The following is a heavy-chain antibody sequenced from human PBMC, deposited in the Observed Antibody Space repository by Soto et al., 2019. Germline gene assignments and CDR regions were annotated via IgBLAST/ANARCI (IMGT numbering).Heavy chain of an antibody. D-gene: IGHD5-12*01. Sequence: QVQLVQSGAEVKKPGSSVKVSCKASGGTFSSYAISWVRQAPGQGLEWMGGIIPIFGTANYAQKFQGRVTITADEYTSTAYMELSSLRSEDTAVYYCARELRLDGYNPSSFDYWGQGTLVTVSS. CDR3: ARELRLDGYNPSSFDY. CDR1: GGTFSSYA. CDR2: IIPIFGTA. J-gene: IGHJ4*02. V-gene: IGHV1-69*01.